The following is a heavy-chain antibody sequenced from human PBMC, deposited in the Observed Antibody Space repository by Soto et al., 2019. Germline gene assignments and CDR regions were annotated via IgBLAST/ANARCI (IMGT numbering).Heavy chain of an antibody. CDR2: IYYSGST. CDR1: GGSISSSSYY. J-gene: IGHJ5*02. CDR3: ASLIEMATNWFDP. V-gene: IGHV4-39*01. D-gene: IGHD5-12*01. Sequence: SETLSLTCTVSGGSISSSSYYWGWIRQPPGKGLEWIGSIYYSGSTYYNPSLKSRVTISVDTSKNQFSLKLSSVTAADTAVYYCASLIEMATNWFDPWGQGTLVTVS.